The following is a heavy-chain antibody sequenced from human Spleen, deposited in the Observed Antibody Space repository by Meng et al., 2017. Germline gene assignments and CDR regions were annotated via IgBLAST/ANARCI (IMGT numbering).Heavy chain of an antibody. CDR3: ARGPTTMAHDFDY. CDR1: GGSFSDYY. V-gene: IGHV4-34*01. J-gene: IGHJ4*02. Sequence: QGQLHQWGAGLLKPSATLSLTCVVSGGSFSDYYWSWIRQPPGKGLEWIGEINHSGSTNYNPSLESRATISVDTSQNNLSLKLSSVTAADSAVYYCARGPTTMAHDFDYWGQGTLVTVSS. CDR2: INHSGST. D-gene: IGHD4-11*01.